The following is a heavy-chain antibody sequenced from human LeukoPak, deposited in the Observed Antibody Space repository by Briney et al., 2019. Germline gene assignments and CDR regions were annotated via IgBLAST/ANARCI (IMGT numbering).Heavy chain of an antibody. CDR3: AKAAYCGGGCYPEEYYFDY. J-gene: IGHJ4*02. CDR2: ISWDGGST. CDR1: GFTFDDYA. V-gene: IGHV3-43D*04. D-gene: IGHD2-21*02. Sequence: GGSLRLSCAASGFTFDDYAMHWVRQAPGKGLEWVSLISWDGGSTYYADSVKGRFTISRDNSKNSLYLQMNSLRAEDTALYYCAKAAYCGGGCYPEEYYFDYWGQGTLVTVSS.